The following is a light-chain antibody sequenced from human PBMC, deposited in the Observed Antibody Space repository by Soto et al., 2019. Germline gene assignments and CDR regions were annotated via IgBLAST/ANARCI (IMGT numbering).Light chain of an antibody. Sequence: SNEDLVHSDGIAYFSWFQQRPGRSPRRLIYKVSHRDSGVPARFIGSGSGTDFALKISRVEAEDAGVYYCMQGTHWPITFAQGTRPEIK. J-gene: IGKJ5*01. CDR2: KVS. V-gene: IGKV2-30*02. CDR3: MQGTHWPIT. CDR1: EDLVHSDGIAY.